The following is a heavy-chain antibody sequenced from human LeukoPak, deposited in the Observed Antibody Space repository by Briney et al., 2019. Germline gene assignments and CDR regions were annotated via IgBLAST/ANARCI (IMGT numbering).Heavy chain of an antibody. V-gene: IGHV3-7*01. D-gene: IGHD3-10*01. CDR3: ARDRGFGQADV. CDR2: IKQDGGEK. Sequence: GGSLRLSCAASGFTFSGYWMSWLRQAPGKGLEWVANIKQDGGEKYYVDSVKGRFTISRDNAKNSLYLQMDSLRAEDTAVYYCARDRGFGQADVWGKGTTVTVSS. J-gene: IGHJ6*04. CDR1: GFTFSGYW.